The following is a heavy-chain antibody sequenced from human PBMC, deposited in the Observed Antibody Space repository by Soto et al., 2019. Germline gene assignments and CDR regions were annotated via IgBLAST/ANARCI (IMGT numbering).Heavy chain of an antibody. J-gene: IGHJ3*02. D-gene: IGHD6-19*01. V-gene: IGHV3-23*01. CDR3: AKDRRGNNDRIAVDASDI. Sequence: PGGSLRLSCAASGFTFSSYAMSWVRQAPGKGLEWVSAISGSGGSTYYADSVKGRFTISRDNSKNTLYLQMNSLRAEDTAVYYCAKDRRGNNDRIAVDASDIWGQGTMVTVSS. CDR2: ISGSGGST. CDR1: GFTFSSYA.